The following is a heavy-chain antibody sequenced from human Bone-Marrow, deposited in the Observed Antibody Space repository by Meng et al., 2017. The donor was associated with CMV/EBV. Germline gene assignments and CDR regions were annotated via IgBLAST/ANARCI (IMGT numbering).Heavy chain of an antibody. J-gene: IGHJ5*02. CDR3: ARSYDRSGWGWFEP. CDR2: ISWDGGST. V-gene: IGHV3-43*01. Sequence: GESLKISCAASGFTCDDYTMHWVRQAPGKGLEWVSLISWDGGSTYYADSVKGRFTISRDNSKNSLYLQMNSLRTEDTACYYCARSYDRSGWGWFEPWGQGTLVTVSS. CDR1: GFTCDDYT. D-gene: IGHD3-22*01.